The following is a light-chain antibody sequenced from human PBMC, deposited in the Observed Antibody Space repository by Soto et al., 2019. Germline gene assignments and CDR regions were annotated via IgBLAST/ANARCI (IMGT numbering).Light chain of an antibody. J-gene: IGLJ2*01. CDR1: SSDVGSYNR. Sequence: QSALTQPPSVSGSPGQSVTISCTGTSSDVGSYNRVSWYQQPPGTAPKLMIYEVIYRPSGVPDRFSGSKSGNTASLTISGLQAEDEADYYCSSYTSSSTLVFGGGTKLTVL. CDR3: SSYTSSSTLV. V-gene: IGLV2-18*02. CDR2: EVI.